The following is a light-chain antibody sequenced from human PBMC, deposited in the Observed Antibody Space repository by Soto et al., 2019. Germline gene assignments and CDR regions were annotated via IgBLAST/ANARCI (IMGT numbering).Light chain of an antibody. CDR1: QSIRRS. V-gene: IGKV1-39*01. CDR3: QQSYSTPRT. Sequence: DIQMTHSPSSLSASVADRVTITCRASQSIRRSLSWYQHKPGKAPKLLIYAASSLQSGVPSRFSGSGSGTQFTLTISSLQPEDFASYYCQQSYSTPRTFGQGTKVDIK. CDR2: AAS. J-gene: IGKJ1*01.